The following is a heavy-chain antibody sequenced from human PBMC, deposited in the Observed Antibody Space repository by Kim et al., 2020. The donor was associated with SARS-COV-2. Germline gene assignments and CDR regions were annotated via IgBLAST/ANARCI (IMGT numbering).Heavy chain of an antibody. J-gene: IGHJ5*02. CDR2: IYYSGST. CDR1: GGSISSSSYY. V-gene: IGHV4-39*07. Sequence: SETLSLTCTVSGGSISSSSYYWGWIRQPPGKGLEWIGSIYYSGSTYYNPSLKSRVTISVDTSKNQFSLKLSSVTAADTAVYYCARVDYDFWSGYYIGPVWFDPWGQGTLVTVSS. D-gene: IGHD3-3*01. CDR3: ARVDYDFWSGYYIGPVWFDP.